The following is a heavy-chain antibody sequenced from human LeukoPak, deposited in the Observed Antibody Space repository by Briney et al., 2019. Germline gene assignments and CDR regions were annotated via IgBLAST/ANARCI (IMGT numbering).Heavy chain of an antibody. D-gene: IGHD3-9*01. Sequence: ASVKVSCKASGHMFTDYYIQWVRQAPGQGLEWMGWMNVDSGGTKYAQKFQGRVTMTRDTSISTAFMDLTRLTSDDTAVYYCARDSKLTGTSFDSWGQGTLVTVSS. V-gene: IGHV1-2*02. J-gene: IGHJ4*02. CDR1: GHMFTDYY. CDR3: ARDSKLTGTSFDS. CDR2: MNVDSGGT.